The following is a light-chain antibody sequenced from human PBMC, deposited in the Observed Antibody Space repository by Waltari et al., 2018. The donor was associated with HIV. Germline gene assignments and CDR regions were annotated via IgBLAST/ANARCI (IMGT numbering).Light chain of an antibody. CDR3: CSYTKLTTHYVL. J-gene: IGLJ2*01. Sequence: QSALTQPASVSGSPGQSITISCNGTTTDIGGYNYVSWYQRHPDKAPKLIIFGVSNRPSRISSRFSGSNSGNTASLTISGLQAEDEADYYCCSYTKLTTHYVLFGGGTKLTVL. CDR1: TTDIGGYNY. V-gene: IGLV2-14*03. CDR2: GVS.